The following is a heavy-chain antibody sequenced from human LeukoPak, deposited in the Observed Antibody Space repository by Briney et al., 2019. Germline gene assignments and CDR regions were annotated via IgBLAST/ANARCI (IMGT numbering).Heavy chain of an antibody. CDR3: AKYLLSGGYFDC. Sequence: GGSLRLSCAASGFTFSSYAMSWVRQAPGEGLEWVSAISGSGGSTYYADSVKGRFTISRDNSKNTLYLQMNSLRAEDTAVYYCAKYLLSGGYFDCWGQGTLVTVFS. CDR1: GFTFSSYA. CDR2: ISGSGGST. D-gene: IGHD6-25*01. J-gene: IGHJ4*02. V-gene: IGHV3-23*01.